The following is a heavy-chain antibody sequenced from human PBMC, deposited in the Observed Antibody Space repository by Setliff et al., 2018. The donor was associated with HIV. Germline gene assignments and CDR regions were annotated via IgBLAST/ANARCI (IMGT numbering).Heavy chain of an antibody. V-gene: IGHV4-59*08. D-gene: IGHD3-9*01. CDR3: VRHSSQWLTFRGAYYFDS. CDR1: GGSISNYY. J-gene: IGHJ4*02. Sequence: KASETLSLTCTVSGGSISNYYWSWIRQPPGKGLEWIGYIYSSGTTDYNPSLKSRVTMSVDTSNSHFSLKLASVTAADTAVYYCVRHSSQWLTFRGAYYFDSWGLGVLVTVSS. CDR2: IYSSGTT.